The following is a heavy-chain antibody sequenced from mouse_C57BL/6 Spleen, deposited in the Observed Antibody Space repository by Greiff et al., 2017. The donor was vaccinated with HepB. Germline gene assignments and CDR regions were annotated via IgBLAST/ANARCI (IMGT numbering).Heavy chain of an antibody. J-gene: IGHJ3*01. D-gene: IGHD4-1*01. V-gene: IGHV1-52*01. CDR1: GYTFTSYW. CDR2: IDPSDSET. CDR3: AREAGTGGFAY. Sequence: QVQLQQPGAELVRPGSSVKLSCKASGYTFTSYWMHWVKQRPIQGLEWIGNIDPSDSETHYNQKFKDKATLTVDKSSSTAYMQLSSLTSEDSAVYYCAREAGTGGFAYWGQGTLVTVSA.